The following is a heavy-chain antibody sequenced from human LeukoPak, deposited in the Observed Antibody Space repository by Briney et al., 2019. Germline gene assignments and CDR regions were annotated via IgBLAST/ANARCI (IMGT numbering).Heavy chain of an antibody. J-gene: IGHJ5*02. CDR1: GGSISSSSYY. Sequence: PSETLSLTCTVSGGSISSSSYYWGWIRQPPGKGLEWIGSIYYSGSTYYNPSLKSRVTISVDTSKNQFSLKLSSVTAADTAVYYCAGHDGCSSTSCFRVPHWFDPWGQGTLVTVSS. V-gene: IGHV4-39*01. CDR3: AGHDGCSSTSCFRVPHWFDP. D-gene: IGHD2-2*01. CDR2: IYYSGST.